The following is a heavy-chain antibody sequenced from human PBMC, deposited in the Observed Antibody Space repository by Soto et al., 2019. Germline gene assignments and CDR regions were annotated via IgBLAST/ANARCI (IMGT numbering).Heavy chain of an antibody. CDR1: GFTFSSYG. J-gene: IGHJ4*02. V-gene: IGHV3-30*18. Sequence: WGSLRLSCVASGFTFSSYGLHWVRQAPGKGLEWVGVISSDGKTKYYADSVKGRFTISRDNSKNTMYLEMESLRPEDTAVYYCAKGVGVAGDLEYWGQGTLVTVSS. CDR3: AKGVGVAGDLEY. CDR2: ISSDGKTK. D-gene: IGHD6-19*01.